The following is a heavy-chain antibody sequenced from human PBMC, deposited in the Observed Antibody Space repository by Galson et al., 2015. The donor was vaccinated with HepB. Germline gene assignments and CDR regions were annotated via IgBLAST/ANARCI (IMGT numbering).Heavy chain of an antibody. Sequence: SLRLSCAASGLTFSDYYISWIRQAPGKGLEWVSYISSSSRGSTYTKYADSVKGRFTVSRDDAKNSLYLQMNSLGVEDTAVYYCAPHRGRQLVPWGQGTLVTVSS. V-gene: IGHV3-11*06. CDR1: GLTFSDYY. CDR3: APHRGRQLVP. D-gene: IGHD6-13*01. CDR2: ISSSSRGSTYT. J-gene: IGHJ5*02.